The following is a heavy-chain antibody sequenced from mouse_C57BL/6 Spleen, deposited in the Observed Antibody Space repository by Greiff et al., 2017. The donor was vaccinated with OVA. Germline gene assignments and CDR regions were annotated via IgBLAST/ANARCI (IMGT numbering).Heavy chain of an antibody. D-gene: IGHD2-4*01. Sequence: EVQLQQSVAELVRPGASVKLSCTASGFNINNTYMHWVKQRPEQGLEWIGRIHPASGNTNYAPKFQGKATITADTSSNTAYLQLSSLTSEDTAIYYCARYDDDGGAWFAYWGQGTTVTVSA. CDR1: GFNINNTY. CDR3: ARYDDDGGAWFAY. J-gene: IGHJ3*01. CDR2: IHPASGNT. V-gene: IGHV14-3*01.